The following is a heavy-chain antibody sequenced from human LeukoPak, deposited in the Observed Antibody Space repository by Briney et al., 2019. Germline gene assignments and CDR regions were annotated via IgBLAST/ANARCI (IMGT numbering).Heavy chain of an antibody. CDR2: IFPHSGDT. D-gene: IGHD2-2*01. V-gene: IGHV1-2*02. Sequence: GASVKVSCKASGYTFSGYHIHWVRQAPGQGLEWMGWIFPHSGDTYYAQKFHGRVTMTRDTSINTAYMELSGLKSDETGVYFCARPPRDLVSAAPFDYWGQGTLVTVSS. J-gene: IGHJ4*02. CDR3: ARPPRDLVSAAPFDY. CDR1: GYTFSGYH.